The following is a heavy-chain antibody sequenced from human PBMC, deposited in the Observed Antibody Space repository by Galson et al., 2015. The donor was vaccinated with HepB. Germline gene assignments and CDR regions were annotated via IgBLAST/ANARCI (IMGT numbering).Heavy chain of an antibody. CDR1: GYSFTSYW. CDR2: IDPSDSYS. J-gene: IGHJ4*02. D-gene: IGHD5-12*01. CDR3: VSLQVKVARPMLRNFDY. V-gene: IGHV5-10-1*01. Sequence: QSGAEVKKPGESLRISCKGSGYSFTSYWISWVRQTPGKGLEWMGWIDPSDSYSNYNPSFQGHVTISVDKSISTVYLQWSSLKASDTAMYYCVSLQVKVARPMLRNFDYWGQGTLVTVSS.